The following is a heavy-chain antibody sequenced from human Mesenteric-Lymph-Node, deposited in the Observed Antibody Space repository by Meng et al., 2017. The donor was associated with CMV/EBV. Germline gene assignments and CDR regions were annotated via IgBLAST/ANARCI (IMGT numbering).Heavy chain of an antibody. CDR2: ISGSGGST. CDR1: GFTFNTYS. D-gene: IGHD6-6*01. CDR3: AKGARWSSSSGDAFDI. V-gene: IGHV3-23*01. Sequence: GGSLRLSCAVSGFTFNTYSMNWVRQAAGKGLEWVSVISGSGGSTYYADSVKGRFTISRDNSKNTLYLQMNSLRAEDTAVYYCAKGARWSSSSGDAFDIWGQGTMVTVSS. J-gene: IGHJ3*02.